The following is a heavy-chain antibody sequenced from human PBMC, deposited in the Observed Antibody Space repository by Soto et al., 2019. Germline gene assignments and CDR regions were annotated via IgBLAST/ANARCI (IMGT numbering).Heavy chain of an antibody. J-gene: IGHJ4*02. CDR3: AKDRGGDYFSHFDS. Sequence: LRLSCAASGFMFNKYTMNWVRQAPGKGLEWVSGVSPSGRRVSYSSSVKGRFFISRDISNNTVFLQMNGLRAEDTAIYYCAKDRGGDYFSHFDSWGQGILVTAPQ. CDR1: GFMFNKYT. CDR2: VSPSGRRV. V-gene: IGHV3-23*01. D-gene: IGHD2-21*02.